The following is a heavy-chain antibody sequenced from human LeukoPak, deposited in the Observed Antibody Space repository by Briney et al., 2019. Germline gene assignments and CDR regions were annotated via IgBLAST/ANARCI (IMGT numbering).Heavy chain of an antibody. J-gene: IGHJ4*02. V-gene: IGHV4-34*01. CDR3: ASWGYSSGWYYFDY. Sequence: PSETLSLTCAVYGGSFSGYYWSWIRQPPGKGLEWIGEINHSGSTNYNPSLKSRVTISVDTSKNQFSLELSSVTAADTAVYYCASWGYSSGWYYFDYWGQGTLVTVSS. CDR2: INHSGST. D-gene: IGHD6-19*01. CDR1: GGSFSGYY.